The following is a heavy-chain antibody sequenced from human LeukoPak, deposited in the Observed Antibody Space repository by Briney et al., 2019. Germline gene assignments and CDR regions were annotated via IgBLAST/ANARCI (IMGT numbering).Heavy chain of an antibody. J-gene: IGHJ4*02. Sequence: SETLSLTCTVSGGSISSYYWSWIRQPPGKGLEWIGRIYTSGSTNYNPSLKSRVIISVDTSKNQFSLKLSSVTAADTAVYYCAREGYDFWSGRPGYYFDYWGQGTLVTVSS. CDR3: AREGYDFWSGRPGYYFDY. V-gene: IGHV4-4*08. D-gene: IGHD3-3*01. CDR1: GGSISSYY. CDR2: IYTSGST.